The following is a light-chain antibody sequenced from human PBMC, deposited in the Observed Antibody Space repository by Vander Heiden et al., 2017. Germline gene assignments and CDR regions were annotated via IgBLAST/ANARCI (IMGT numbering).Light chain of an antibody. Sequence: EIVMTQSPATLSVSPGERATISCRASQSVSSNLDWYQQKPGQAPRLLIYGASTRATGIPARFSGSGSGTEFTLTISSLQSEDFAVYYGQQYNNWPQTFGQGTKVEIK. V-gene: IGKV3-15*01. CDR1: QSVSSN. CDR3: QQYNNWPQT. J-gene: IGKJ1*01. CDR2: GAS.